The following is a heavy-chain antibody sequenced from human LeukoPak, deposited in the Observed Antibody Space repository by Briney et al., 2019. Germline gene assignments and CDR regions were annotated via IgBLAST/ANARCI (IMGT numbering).Heavy chain of an antibody. D-gene: IGHD3-10*01. CDR1: GFTLGVYA. J-gene: IGHJ6*02. V-gene: IGHV3-49*03. Sequence: GGSLRLSCTASGFTLGVYAMSWFRQARGKGLEGVVFIRSKDYGGTIEYAASVKGRFTISRDDSKSTAYLQMNSLKTEDTAVYYCARFGELGFYYYYGMDVWGQGTTVTVSS. CDR2: IRSKDYGGTI. CDR3: ARFGELGFYYYYGMDV.